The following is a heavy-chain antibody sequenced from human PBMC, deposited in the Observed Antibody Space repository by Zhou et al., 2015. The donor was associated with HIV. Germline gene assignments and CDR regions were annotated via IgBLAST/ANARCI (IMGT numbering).Heavy chain of an antibody. CDR2: IIPIFGTA. J-gene: IGHJ4*02. Sequence: QVQLVQSGAEVKKPGSSVKVSCKASGGTFSSYAISWVRQAPGQGLEWMGGIIPIFGTANYAQKFQGRVTITADESTSTAYMELSSLRSEDTAVYYCASAPYCSSTSCYTSSSPPADYWGQGTLVTVSS. V-gene: IGHV1-69*12. CDR1: GGTFSSYA. CDR3: ASAPYCSSTSCYTSSSPPADY. D-gene: IGHD2-2*02.